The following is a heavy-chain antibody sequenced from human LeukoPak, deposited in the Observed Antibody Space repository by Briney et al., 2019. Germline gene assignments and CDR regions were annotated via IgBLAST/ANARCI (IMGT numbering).Heavy chain of an antibody. Sequence: ASVKVSCKASGGTFSSYAISWVRQAPGQGLEWMGGIIPIFGTANYAQKFQGRVTITTDESTSTAYMELSSLRSEDTAVYYCSLERRAAYYFDYWGQGTLVTVSS. CDR2: IIPIFGTA. CDR1: GGTFSSYA. V-gene: IGHV1-69*05. J-gene: IGHJ4*02. CDR3: SLERRAAYYFDY. D-gene: IGHD1-1*01.